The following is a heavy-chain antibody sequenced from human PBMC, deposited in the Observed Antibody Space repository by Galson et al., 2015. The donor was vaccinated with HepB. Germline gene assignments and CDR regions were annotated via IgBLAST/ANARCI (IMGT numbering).Heavy chain of an antibody. D-gene: IGHD2-8*01. V-gene: IGHV1-18*04. CDR3: ARDKDCTNGVCYPLYYYYGMDV. CDR2: ISAYNGDT. Sequence: SVKVSCKASGYTFTSYGISWVRQAPGQGLEWMGWISAYNGDTNYAQKLQGRVTMTTDTSTSTAYMELRSLRSDDTAVYYCARDKDCTNGVCYPLYYYYGMDVWGQGTTVTVSS. J-gene: IGHJ6*02. CDR1: GYTFTSYG.